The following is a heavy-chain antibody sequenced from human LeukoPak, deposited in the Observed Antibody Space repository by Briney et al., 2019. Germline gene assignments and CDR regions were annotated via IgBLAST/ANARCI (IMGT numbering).Heavy chain of an antibody. Sequence: PSETLSLTCNVSGGSISSYEWSWIRQPAGKGLKWIGRIYTSGSTNYNPSLKSRVTMSVDTSKNQFSLKLSSVTAADTAVYYCARDTSLEAAAGMGYFQHWGQGTLVTVSS. CDR2: IYTSGST. D-gene: IGHD6-13*01. V-gene: IGHV4-4*07. J-gene: IGHJ1*01. CDR1: GGSISSYE. CDR3: ARDTSLEAAAGMGYFQH.